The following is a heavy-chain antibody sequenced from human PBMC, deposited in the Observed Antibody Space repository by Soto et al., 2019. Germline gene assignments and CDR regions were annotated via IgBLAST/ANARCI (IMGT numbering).Heavy chain of an antibody. CDR1: GYSFSDYW. Sequence: GESLKISCQASGYSFSDYWIGWVRQMPGKGLEWIVIRSPDDSDIIHNWSFQGQVTISADNSISTAYLQWRSLKASDTAMYYCVRASNHFDWFPEAFDIWGQGTMVTVSS. CDR3: VRASNHFDWFPEAFDI. CDR2: RSPDDSDI. V-gene: IGHV5-51*01. D-gene: IGHD3-9*01. J-gene: IGHJ3*02.